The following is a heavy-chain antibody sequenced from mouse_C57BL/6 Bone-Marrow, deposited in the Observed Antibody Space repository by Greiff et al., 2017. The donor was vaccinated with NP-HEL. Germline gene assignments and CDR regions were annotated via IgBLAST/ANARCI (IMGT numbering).Heavy chain of an antibody. J-gene: IGHJ1*03. V-gene: IGHV1-81*01. CDR2: IYPRSGNT. Sequence: VQLQQSGAELVRPGASVKLSCKASGYTFTSYGISWVKQRTGQGLEWIGEIYPRSGNTYYNEKFKGKATLTADKSSSTAYMELRSLTAEDSAVYFGAREGSSYPDWYFDVWGTGTTVTVSS. CDR3: AREGSSYPDWYFDV. CDR1: GYTFTSYG. D-gene: IGHD1-1*01.